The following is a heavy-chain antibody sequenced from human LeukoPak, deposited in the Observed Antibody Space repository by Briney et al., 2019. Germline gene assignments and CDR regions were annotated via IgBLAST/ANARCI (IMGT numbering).Heavy chain of an antibody. CDR3: ARDPGIAAAGNF. V-gene: IGHV3-21*01. CDR1: GFTFSSYS. D-gene: IGHD6-13*01. Sequence: GGSLRLSCAASGFTFSSYSMNWVRQAPGKGLEWVSSISSSSSYIYYADSVKGRFTISRDNAKNSLYLQMNSLRAEDTAVYYCARDPGIAAAGNFWGQGTLVTVSS. CDR2: ISSSSSYI. J-gene: IGHJ4*02.